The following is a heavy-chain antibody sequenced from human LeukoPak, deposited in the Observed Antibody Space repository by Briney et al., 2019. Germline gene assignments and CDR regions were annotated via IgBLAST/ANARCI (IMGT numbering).Heavy chain of an antibody. CDR3: ARDFGVVSPYYYYYMDV. J-gene: IGHJ6*03. CDR2: VSYSGST. CDR1: SGSFSGYY. V-gene: IGHV4-59*12. Sequence: SETLSLTCAVYSGSFSGYYWSWIRQPPGKGLEWIGYVSYSGSTNYNPSLKSRVTISIDTSKNQFSLKLSSVTAADTAVYYCARDFGVVSPYYYYYMDVWGKGTTVTVSS. D-gene: IGHD3-3*01.